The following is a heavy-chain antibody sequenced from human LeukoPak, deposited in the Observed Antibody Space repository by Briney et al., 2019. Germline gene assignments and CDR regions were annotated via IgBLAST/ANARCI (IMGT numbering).Heavy chain of an antibody. V-gene: IGHV1-18*04. CDR2: INANSGET. D-gene: IGHD3-10*01. CDR3: ARNMVRGTYGPEGY. J-gene: IGHJ4*02. Sequence: ASVKVSCKTSGYTFSGYYLNWVRQAPGQGLEWMGWINANSGETNYAQKLQGRVTMTTDTSTSTAYMELRSLRSDDTAVYYCARNMVRGTYGPEGYWGQGTLVTVSS. CDR1: GYTFSGYY.